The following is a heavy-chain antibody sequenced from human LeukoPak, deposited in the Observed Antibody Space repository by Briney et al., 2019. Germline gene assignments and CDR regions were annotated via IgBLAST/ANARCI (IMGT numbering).Heavy chain of an antibody. Sequence: RESLRLSCAASGFTFSSYAMSWVRQAPGKGLEWVSAISGSGGSTYYADSVKGRFTISRDNSKNTLYLQMNSLRAEDTAVYYCAKDDVSSGYYSAGGGGYWGQGTLVTVSS. CDR2: ISGSGGST. V-gene: IGHV3-23*01. D-gene: IGHD3-22*01. CDR1: GFTFSSYA. CDR3: AKDDVSSGYYSAGGGGY. J-gene: IGHJ4*02.